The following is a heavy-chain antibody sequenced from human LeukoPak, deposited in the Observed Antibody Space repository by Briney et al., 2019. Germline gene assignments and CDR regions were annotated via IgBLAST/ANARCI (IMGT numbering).Heavy chain of an antibody. CDR2: INHSGST. D-gene: IGHD3-3*01. CDR3: ARGNHYDFWSGYYYYYMDV. V-gene: IGHV4-34*01. J-gene: IGHJ6*03. Sequence: KPSETLSLTCAVYGGSFSGYYWSWIRQPPGKGLEWIGEINHSGSTNYNPSLKSRVTISVDTSKNQFSLKLSSVTAADTAVYYCARGNHYDFWSGYYYYYMDVWGKGTTVTVSS. CDR1: GGSFSGYY.